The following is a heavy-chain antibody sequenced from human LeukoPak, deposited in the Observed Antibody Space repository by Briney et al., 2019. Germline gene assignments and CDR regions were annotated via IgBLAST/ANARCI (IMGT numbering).Heavy chain of an antibody. V-gene: IGHV4-34*01. CDR2: INHSGST. CDR3: ARGVNNWNIDVFDI. J-gene: IGHJ3*02. Sequence: PSETLSLTCVLYGGSSTNYFWSWIRQPPGKGLEWIGEINHSGSTNYNPSLMSRGTISVDTSKNQFSLKLSSVTAAETAVYFCARGVNNWNIDVFDIWGQGTMVTVSS. D-gene: IGHD1/OR15-1a*01. CDR1: GGSSTNYF.